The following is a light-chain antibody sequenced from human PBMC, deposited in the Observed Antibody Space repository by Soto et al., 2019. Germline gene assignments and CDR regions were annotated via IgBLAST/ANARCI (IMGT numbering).Light chain of an antibody. CDR1: QRVSSH. J-gene: IGKJ1*01. CDR2: AAS. V-gene: IGKV3-15*01. Sequence: ETVMTQSPVTLSVSPGDTATLSCRASQRVSSHLAWYQQRPGQAPRLLIYAASTRATGIPVRVSGSGSETECTLTSRSLQSEDSALYYCHQYKNWPWTFGQGTKVDIK. CDR3: HQYKNWPWT.